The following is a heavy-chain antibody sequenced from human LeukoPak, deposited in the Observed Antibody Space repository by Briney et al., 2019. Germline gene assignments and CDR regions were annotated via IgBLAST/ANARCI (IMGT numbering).Heavy chain of an antibody. J-gene: IGHJ4*02. CDR3: AKDLTASGDYGFDY. CDR1: GFTFNFYV. Sequence: PGGSLRLSCAASGFTFNFYVVHWARQAPGKGLEWVAVISYDGSNEYYADSVKGRFTISRDNSKNTVLLQMKNLRVEHTAVYYCAKDLTASGDYGFDYWGQGTLVTVSS. V-gene: IGHV3-30*04. CDR2: ISYDGSNE. D-gene: IGHD4-17*01.